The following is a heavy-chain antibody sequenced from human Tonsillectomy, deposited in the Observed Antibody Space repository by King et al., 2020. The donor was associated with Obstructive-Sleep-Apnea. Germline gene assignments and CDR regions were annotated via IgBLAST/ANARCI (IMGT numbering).Heavy chain of an antibody. CDR2: SYSIGRT. V-gene: IGHV4-39*07. Sequence: QLQESGPGLVKPSETLTLTCTFSLASISSIAYYWCWILQPPGKGLERIGSSYSIGRTYYNPSLKSLGAISLDTSKTHFSLGRSPVTAADTAGYYCVREDYGDFECAYWGQGTLVTVSS. CDR3: VREDYGDFECAY. J-gene: IGHJ4*02. CDR1: LASISSIAYY. D-gene: IGHD4-17*01.